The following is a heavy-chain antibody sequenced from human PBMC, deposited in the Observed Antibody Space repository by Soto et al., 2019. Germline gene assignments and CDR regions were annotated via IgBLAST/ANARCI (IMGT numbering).Heavy chain of an antibody. CDR2: LTGGDRSDT. CDR3: AKGPRGHCTGATCYPFDS. V-gene: IGHV3-23*01. Sequence: GGSLRLSCAPSGFTFSAYAMNWVRQAPGKRLEWVSSLTGGDRSDTYYAGSVKGRFTISRDNSKNTLYLQMNSLRAEDTAMYYCAKGPRGHCTGATCYPFDSWGQGTLVTVSS. D-gene: IGHD2-15*01. CDR1: GFTFSAYA. J-gene: IGHJ4*02.